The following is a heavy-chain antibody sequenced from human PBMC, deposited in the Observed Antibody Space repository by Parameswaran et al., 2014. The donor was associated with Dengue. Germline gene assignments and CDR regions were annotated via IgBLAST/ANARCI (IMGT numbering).Heavy chain of an antibody. V-gene: IGHV4-39*01. D-gene: IGHD5-18*01. CDR3: ARRIPVDS. CDR2: MYYSGSI. Sequence: WIRQPPGKGLEWIGSMYYSGSINYNPSLKSRVTISVDTSKNQFFLKLTSVTAANTAVYYCARRIPVDSWGQGILVTVSS. J-gene: IGHJ4*02.